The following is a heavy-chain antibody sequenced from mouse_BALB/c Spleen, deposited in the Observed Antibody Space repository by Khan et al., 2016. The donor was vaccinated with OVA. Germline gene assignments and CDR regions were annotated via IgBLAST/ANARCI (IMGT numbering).Heavy chain of an antibody. D-gene: IGHD2-14*01. CDR2: INTNTGEP. CDR3: ARGYYMYGSWFAD. Sequence: QIQLVQSGPELKKPGETVRISCKASGYTFTNYGMNWVKQAPGKGLKWMGWINTNTGEPTFAEEFKERFAFSLETSASTAYLQINNLKHEDTATXFCARGYYMYGSWFADWGQGTLVTVSA. J-gene: IGHJ3*01. V-gene: IGHV9-3*02. CDR1: GYTFTNYG.